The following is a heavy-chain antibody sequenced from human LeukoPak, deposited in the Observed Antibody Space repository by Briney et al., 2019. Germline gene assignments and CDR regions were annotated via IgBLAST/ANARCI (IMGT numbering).Heavy chain of an antibody. CDR3: AIGVWRSWYFDL. J-gene: IGHJ2*01. D-gene: IGHD3-10*01. V-gene: IGHV4-39*07. Sequence: SETLSLTCTVSGVSISSSSYYWGWIRQPPGKGLEWIGSIYYSGSTYYNPSLKSRVTISVDTSKNQFSLKLSSVTAADTAVYYCAIGVWRSWYFDLWGRGTLVTVSS. CDR2: IYYSGST. CDR1: GVSISSSSYY.